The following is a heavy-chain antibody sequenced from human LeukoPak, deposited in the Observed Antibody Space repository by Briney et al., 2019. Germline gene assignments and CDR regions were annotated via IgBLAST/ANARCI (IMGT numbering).Heavy chain of an antibody. CDR1: GFTFSNAW. V-gene: IGHV3-15*01. J-gene: IGHJ4*02. CDR3: TTTSYNWNDRLDY. D-gene: IGHD1-1*01. Sequence: GGSLRLSCAASGFTFSNAWMSWVRQAPGKGLEWVGRIKSKTDGGTTDYAAPVKGRFTISRDDSKNTLYLQMNSLKTEGTAVYYCTTTSYNWNDRLDYWGQGTLVTVSS. CDR2: IKSKTDGGTT.